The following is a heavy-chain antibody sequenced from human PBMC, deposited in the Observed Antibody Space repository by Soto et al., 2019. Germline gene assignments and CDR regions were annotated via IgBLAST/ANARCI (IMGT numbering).Heavy chain of an antibody. CDR1: GGSFKSGSYS. Sequence: QVQLQESGPGLVKPSETLSLTCTVSGGSFKSGSYSWSWIRQPPGKGLEWIGYVYHTGRTSYNTSPKSRLSISMDTSKTQFSLNLDSVTAADTAVYFCARDFAYFDSWGQGTLVTVSS. V-gene: IGHV4-61*01. CDR2: VYHTGRT. CDR3: ARDFAYFDS. D-gene: IGHD3-3*01. J-gene: IGHJ4*02.